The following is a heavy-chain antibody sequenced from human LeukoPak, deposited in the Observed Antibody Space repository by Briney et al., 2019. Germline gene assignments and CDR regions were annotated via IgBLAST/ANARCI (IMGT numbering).Heavy chain of an antibody. V-gene: IGHV3-30*02. CDR1: GFTFRSYG. CDR3: ATGNEYYFDH. Sequence: PGGSLRLSCAASGFTFRSYGMHWVRQAPGKGLEWVSIIWYDGSSKYYADSVRGRFTISRDNSKNTLYLQMNSLRVEDTAVYYCATGNEYYFDHWGQGTLVSVSS. D-gene: IGHD1-14*01. CDR2: IWYDGSSK. J-gene: IGHJ4*02.